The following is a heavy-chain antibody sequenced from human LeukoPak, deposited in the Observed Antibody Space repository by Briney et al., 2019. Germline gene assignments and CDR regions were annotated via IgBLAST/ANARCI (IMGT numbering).Heavy chain of an antibody. V-gene: IGHV4-39*07. J-gene: IGHJ5*02. Sequence: SETLSLTCTVSGGSISSSSYYWGWIRQPPGKGLEWIGSIYYSGSTYYNPSLKSRVTITVDTSKSQFSLKLSSVTAADTAVYYCAREIIAAAGTGPSFDPWGQGTLVTVSS. CDR2: IYYSGST. D-gene: IGHD6-13*01. CDR3: AREIIAAAGTGPSFDP. CDR1: GGSISSSSYY.